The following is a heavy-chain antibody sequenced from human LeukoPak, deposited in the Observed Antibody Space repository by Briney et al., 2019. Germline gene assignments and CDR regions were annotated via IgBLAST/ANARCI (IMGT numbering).Heavy chain of an antibody. V-gene: IGHV3-23*01. CDR2: ISGSGGST. CDR3: AKTGVGYCTGGSCSAADY. J-gene: IGHJ4*02. D-gene: IGHD2-15*01. CDR1: GFTFSSYA. Sequence: GGSRRLSCAASGFTFSSYAMSWVRQAPGKGLEWVSAISGSGGSTNYADSVKGRFTISRDNSKNTLYLQMNSLRAEDTAVFYCAKTGVGYCTGGSCSAADYWGQGTPVTVSS.